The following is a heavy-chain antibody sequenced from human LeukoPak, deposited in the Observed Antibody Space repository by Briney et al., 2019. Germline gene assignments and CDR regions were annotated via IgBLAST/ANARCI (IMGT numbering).Heavy chain of an antibody. Sequence: ASVKVSCKTSGYTFTGYYLHWVRQAPRQGPEWMGWINANSGDTYYVQKFKGRITMTRDTSINTAYMELNRLISDDTAVYYCARVVEGGVPGSQHWGGGTLVTASS. CDR2: INANSGDT. D-gene: IGHD5-24*01. CDR3: ARVVEGGVPGSQH. CDR1: GYTFTGYY. V-gene: IGHV1-2*02. J-gene: IGHJ1*01.